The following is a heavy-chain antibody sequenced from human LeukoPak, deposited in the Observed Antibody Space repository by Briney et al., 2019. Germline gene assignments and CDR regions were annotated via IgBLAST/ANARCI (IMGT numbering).Heavy chain of an antibody. CDR2: IYQSGST. J-gene: IGHJ4*02. CDR3: ARGSERAWSPPDY. V-gene: IGHV4-30-2*01. D-gene: IGHD2-15*01. Sequence: SETLSLTCTVAGSSISSGGYSLSWIRQPPGKGLEWIGYIYQSGSTYYNPSLKSRVTISVDRSKNQFSLKLSSVTAADTAVYYCARGSERAWSPPDYWGQGTLVTVSS. CDR1: GSSISSGGYS.